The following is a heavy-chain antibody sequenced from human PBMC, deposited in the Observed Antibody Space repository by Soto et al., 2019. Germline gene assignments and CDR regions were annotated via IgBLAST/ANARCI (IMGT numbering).Heavy chain of an antibody. CDR3: ARDPGRDGYRRVGWFDP. CDR2: IYYSGST. CDR1: GGSISSYY. Sequence: KTSETLSLTCTVSGGSISSYYWSWIRQPPGKGLEWIGYIYYSGSTNYNPSLKSRVTISVDTSKNQFSLKLSSVTAADTAVYYRARDPGRDGYRRVGWFDPWGQGTLVTVSS. V-gene: IGHV4-59*01. D-gene: IGHD5-12*01. J-gene: IGHJ5*02.